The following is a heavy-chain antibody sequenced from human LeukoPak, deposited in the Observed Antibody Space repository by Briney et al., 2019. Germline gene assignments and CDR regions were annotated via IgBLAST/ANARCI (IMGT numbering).Heavy chain of an antibody. CDR2: IYYSGRT. Sequence: PSETLSLTCTVSGGSISSGDYYWGRIRQLPGKGLEWIGYIYYSGRTYYNPSLKSRLTISIDTSKNQFSLNLKSVTAADTAVYYCARTCRGSGSYYDHWGQGTLVTVSS. CDR3: ARTCRGSGSYYDH. D-gene: IGHD3-10*01. CDR1: GGSISSGDYY. J-gene: IGHJ4*02. V-gene: IGHV4-31*03.